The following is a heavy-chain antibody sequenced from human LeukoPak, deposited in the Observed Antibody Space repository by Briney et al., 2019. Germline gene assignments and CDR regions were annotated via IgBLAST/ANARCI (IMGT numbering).Heavy chain of an antibody. Sequence: PGGSLRLSCAASGFTFSSYAMSWVRQAPGKGLEWVSAISCSGGSTFYADSVKGRVTISRDNSKNTLYLQMNSLRAEDTAVYYCAKESNKKFPLLRHYYDSSAFDYWGQGTLVTVSS. CDR1: GFTFSSYA. CDR2: ISCSGGST. J-gene: IGHJ4*02. CDR3: AKESNKKFPLLRHYYDSSAFDY. V-gene: IGHV3-23*01. D-gene: IGHD3-22*01.